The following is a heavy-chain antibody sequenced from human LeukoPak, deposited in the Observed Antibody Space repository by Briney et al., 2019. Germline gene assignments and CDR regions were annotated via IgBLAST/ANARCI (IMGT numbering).Heavy chain of an antibody. V-gene: IGHV3-15*01. Sequence: GGSLRLSCAASGFSFSNYGMNWVRQAPGKGLEWVGRIKSKTDGGTTDYAAPVKGRFTISRDDSKNTLYLQMNSLKTEDTAVYYCTTDIRAVADYDWYFDLWGRGTLVTVSS. CDR2: IKSKTDGGTT. J-gene: IGHJ2*01. D-gene: IGHD6-19*01. CDR1: GFSFSNYG. CDR3: TTDIRAVADYDWYFDL.